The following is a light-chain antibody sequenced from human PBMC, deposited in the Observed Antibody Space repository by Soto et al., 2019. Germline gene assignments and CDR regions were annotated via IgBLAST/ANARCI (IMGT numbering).Light chain of an antibody. CDR2: DAS. Sequence: EIVLTQSPATLSLSPGERATLSCRASQSFSSYLAWYQQKPGQAPRLLIYDASNRATGIPARFSGSGFGTDFTLNISSLEPEDFAVYYCQQRSNWPPKYTFGQGTKLEIK. V-gene: IGKV3-11*01. J-gene: IGKJ2*01. CDR3: QQRSNWPPKYT. CDR1: QSFSSY.